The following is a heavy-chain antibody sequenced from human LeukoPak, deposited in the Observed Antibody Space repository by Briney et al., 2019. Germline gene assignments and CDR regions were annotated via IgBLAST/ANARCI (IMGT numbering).Heavy chain of an antibody. CDR1: GGSISGTSYY. Sequence: PSETLSLTCTVSGGSISGTSYYWGWIRQPPGKGLEWIGSIYYSGNTYYNASLKSQVSISIDTSKNQFSLRLTSVTAADTAVYYCARQTGSGLFILPGGQGTLVTVSS. D-gene: IGHD3/OR15-3a*01. J-gene: IGHJ4*02. CDR3: ARQTGSGLFILP. V-gene: IGHV4-39*01. CDR2: IYYSGNT.